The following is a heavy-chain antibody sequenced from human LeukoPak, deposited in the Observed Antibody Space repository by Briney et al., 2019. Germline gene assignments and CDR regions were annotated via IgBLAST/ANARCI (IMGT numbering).Heavy chain of an antibody. D-gene: IGHD2-8*02. CDR3: ARNLVVTDNYYYYYYMDV. CDR1: GFTFSSYA. CDR2: ISSNGGST. V-gene: IGHV3-64*01. J-gene: IGHJ6*03. Sequence: GGSLRLSCAASGFTFSSYAMHWVRQAPGKGLEYVSAISSNGGSTYYANSVKGRFTISRDNSKNTLYLQMGSLRAEDMAVYYCARNLVVTDNYYYYYYMDVWGKGTTVTISS.